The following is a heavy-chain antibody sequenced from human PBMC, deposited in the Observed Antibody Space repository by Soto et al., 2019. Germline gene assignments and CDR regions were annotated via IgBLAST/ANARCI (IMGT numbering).Heavy chain of an antibody. J-gene: IGHJ3*02. D-gene: IGHD2-2*01. Sequence: EVQLVESGGGLVQPGGSLRLSCAASGFTVSSNYMSWVRQAPGKGLEWVSVIYSGGSTYYADSVKGRFTISRHNSKNTLYLQMNSLRAEDTAVYYCARALYCSSTSCNDAFDIWGQGTMVTVSS. CDR2: IYSGGST. V-gene: IGHV3-53*04. CDR1: GFTVSSNY. CDR3: ARALYCSSTSCNDAFDI.